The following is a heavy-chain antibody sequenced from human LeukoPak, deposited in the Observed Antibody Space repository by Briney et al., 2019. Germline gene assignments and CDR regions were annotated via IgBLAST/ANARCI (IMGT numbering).Heavy chain of an antibody. D-gene: IGHD6-19*01. Sequence: EASVKVSCKASGYTFTSYAMHWVRQAPGQRLEWMGWINAGNGNTKYSQKFQGRVTITRDTSASTAYTELSSLRSEDTAVYYCARDSSGWYYWFDPWGQGTLVTVSS. CDR1: GYTFTSYA. J-gene: IGHJ5*02. V-gene: IGHV1-3*01. CDR3: ARDSSGWYYWFDP. CDR2: INAGNGNT.